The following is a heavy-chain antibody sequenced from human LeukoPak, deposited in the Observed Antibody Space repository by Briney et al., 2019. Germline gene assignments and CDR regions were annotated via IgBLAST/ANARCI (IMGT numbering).Heavy chain of an antibody. D-gene: IGHD1-1*01. CDR3: ARLYQQSKWKYYYYYMDV. Sequence: SETPSLTCSVSGASFSTNYWSWIRQPPGRGLGWIGYVFDSGSTNYNPSLKSRVTISVDTSTKQFSLRLSSVTAADTAVYYCARLYQQSKWKYYYYYMDVWGKGTAVTVSS. CDR1: GASFSTNY. J-gene: IGHJ6*03. V-gene: IGHV4-59*01. CDR2: VFDSGST.